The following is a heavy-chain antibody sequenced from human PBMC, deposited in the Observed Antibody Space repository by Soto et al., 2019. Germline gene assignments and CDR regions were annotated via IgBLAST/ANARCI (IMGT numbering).Heavy chain of an antibody. J-gene: IGHJ5*02. CDR1: GGSISSSSYY. CDR2: IYYSGST. CDR3: ARLGFRQLGRFDP. Sequence: SETLSLTCTVSGGSISSSSYYWGWIRQPPGKGLEWIGSIYYSGSTYYNPSLKSRVTISVDTSKNQFSLKLSSVTAADTAVYYCARLGFRQLGRFDPWGQGTLVTVSS. D-gene: IGHD6-6*01. V-gene: IGHV4-39*01.